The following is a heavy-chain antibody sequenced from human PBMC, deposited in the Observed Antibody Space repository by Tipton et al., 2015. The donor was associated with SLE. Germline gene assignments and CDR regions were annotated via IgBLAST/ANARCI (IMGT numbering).Heavy chain of an antibody. Sequence: GLVKPSETPSLTCTVSDGSFSRGSYYWCWIWQPAGKVLEWIGRIYPTGNTNYNPSVKSRVTISVDTSKNQVPLKLRSVTAADTTGYYCAGAWQGYCSGGTCYVLDYWGQGTLVAVSS. V-gene: IGHV4-61*10. CDR3: AGAWQGYCSGGTCYVLDY. CDR1: DGSFSRGSYY. CDR2: IYPTGNT. J-gene: IGHJ4*02. D-gene: IGHD2-15*01.